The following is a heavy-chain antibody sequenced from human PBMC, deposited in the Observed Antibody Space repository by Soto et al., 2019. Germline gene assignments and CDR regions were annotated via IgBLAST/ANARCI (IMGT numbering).Heavy chain of an antibody. V-gene: IGHV5-51*01. CDR3: DCRISNCWYYYYGMNV. D-gene: IGHD2-21*01. CDR2: IYPGDSDT. Sequence: GESLKISCKGSGYTFTDYWIGWGLQGPGEGLEWMGIIYPGDSDTRYSPSFQGQVTITADKSTSTAYLQWSSLKAPDTAMYYCDCRISNCWYYYYGMNVWGQGTTVTVSS. J-gene: IGHJ6*02. CDR1: GYTFTDYW.